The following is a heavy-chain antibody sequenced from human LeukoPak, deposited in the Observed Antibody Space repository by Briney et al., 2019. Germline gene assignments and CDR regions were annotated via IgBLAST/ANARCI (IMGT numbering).Heavy chain of an antibody. D-gene: IGHD4-11*01. Sequence: SQTLSLTCTVSGGSISSGSYYWSWIRQPAGKGLEWIGRICTSGSTNYNPSLKSRVTISVDTSKNQFSLKLSSVTAADTAVYYCAREPNTVLDYWGQGTLVTVSS. V-gene: IGHV4-61*02. J-gene: IGHJ4*02. CDR1: GGSISSGSYY. CDR3: AREPNTVLDY. CDR2: ICTSGST.